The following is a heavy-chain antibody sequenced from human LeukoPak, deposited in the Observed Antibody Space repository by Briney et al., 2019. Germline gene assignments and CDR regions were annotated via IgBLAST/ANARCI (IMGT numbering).Heavy chain of an antibody. CDR3: ARLPAIRRWLQFLDGAFDI. J-gene: IGHJ3*02. CDR2: IYYSGST. CDR1: GGSISSYY. V-gene: IGHV4-59*08. D-gene: IGHD5-12*01. Sequence: PSETLSLTCTVSGGSISSYYWSWIRQPPGKGLEWIGYIYYSGSTNYNPSLKSRVTISVDTSKNQFSLKLSSVTAADTAVYYCARLPAIRRWLQFLDGAFDIWGQGTMVTVSS.